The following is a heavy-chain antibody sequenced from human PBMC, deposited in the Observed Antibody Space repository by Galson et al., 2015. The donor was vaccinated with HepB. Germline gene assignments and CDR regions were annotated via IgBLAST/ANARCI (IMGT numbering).Heavy chain of an antibody. Sequence: SLRLSCAASGLTFSDYSMNWVPQAPGKGLEWISYITSSSTTIYYADSVKGRFTISRDNAKDSLYLQMNSLRADDTAVYYCAAGYSSGWYGIDYWGQGTLVIVSS. D-gene: IGHD6-19*01. CDR3: AAGYSSGWYGIDY. J-gene: IGHJ4*02. CDR1: GLTFSDYS. V-gene: IGHV3-48*04. CDR2: ITSSSTTI.